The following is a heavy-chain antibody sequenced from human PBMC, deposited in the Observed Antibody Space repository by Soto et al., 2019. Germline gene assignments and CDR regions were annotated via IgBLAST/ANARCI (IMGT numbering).Heavy chain of an antibody. CDR1: GGSISSYY. CDR2: IYYSGST. J-gene: IGHJ3*02. D-gene: IGHD6-19*01. Sequence: SETLSLTCTVSGGSISSYYWSWIRQPPGKGLEWIGYIYYSGSTNYNPSLKSRVTISVDTSKNQFSLKLSSVTAADTAVYYCARHLVAGIPGEDAFDIWGQGTMVTVSS. CDR3: ARHLVAGIPGEDAFDI. V-gene: IGHV4-59*08.